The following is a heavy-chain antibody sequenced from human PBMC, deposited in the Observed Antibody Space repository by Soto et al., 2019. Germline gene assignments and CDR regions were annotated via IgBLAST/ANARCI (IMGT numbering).Heavy chain of an antibody. J-gene: IGHJ6*02. CDR1: GFTFSSYG. CDR3: AKDVVVGATPGLGDYYYYYGMDV. Sequence: ESGGGVVQPGRSLRLSCAASGFTFSSYGMHWVRQAPGKGLEWVEVISYDGSNKYYADSVKGRFTISRDNSTNTLYLQMNSLRAEDTAVYYCAKDVVVGATPGLGDYYYYYGMDVWGQGTTVTVSS. D-gene: IGHD1-26*01. V-gene: IGHV3-30*18. CDR2: ISYDGSNK.